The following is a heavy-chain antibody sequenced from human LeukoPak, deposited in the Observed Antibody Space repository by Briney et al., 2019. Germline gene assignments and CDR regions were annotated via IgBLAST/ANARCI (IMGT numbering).Heavy chain of an antibody. Sequence: GGSLRLSCAASGFTFSSYAMSWVRQAPGKGLEWVSAISGSGGSTYYADSVKGRFTISRDNSKNTLYLQMNSLRAEDTAVYYCAXXXXXXXXVXTWFDPWGQGTLVTVSS. CDR1: GFTFSSYA. V-gene: IGHV3-23*01. J-gene: IGHJ5*02. D-gene: IGHD3-22*01. CDR2: ISGSGGST. CDR3: AXXXXXXXXVXTWFDP.